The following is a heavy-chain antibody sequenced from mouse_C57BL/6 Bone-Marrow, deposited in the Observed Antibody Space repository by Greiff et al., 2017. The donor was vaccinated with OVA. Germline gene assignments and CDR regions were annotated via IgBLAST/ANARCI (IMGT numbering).Heavy chain of an antibody. CDR3: ARSGIVYYGRGFAY. CDR1: GYTLTSYW. Sequence: QVQLQQPGTDLVKPGASVKLSCKASGYTLTSYWMHWVKQRPGQGLEWIGNINPSNGGTNYNEKFKSKATLTVDKSSSTAYMQLSSLTSEDSAVYYCARSGIVYYGRGFAYWGQGTLVTVSA. CDR2: INPSNGGT. J-gene: IGHJ3*01. V-gene: IGHV1-53*01. D-gene: IGHD1-1*01.